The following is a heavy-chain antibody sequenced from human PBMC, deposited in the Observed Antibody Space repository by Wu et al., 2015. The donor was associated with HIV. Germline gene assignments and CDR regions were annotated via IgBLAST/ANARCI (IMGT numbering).Heavy chain of an antibody. CDR1: DSLTSGDYY. D-gene: IGHD1-7*01. CDR2: INHSGST. Sequence: QVQLQESGPGLVKPSQTLSLTCSLSDSLTSGDYYWTWIRQPPGKGLEWIGEINHSGSTNYNPSLKSRVTISVDTSKNQFSLKLSSVTAADTAVYYCARGVYNWNYDAQGARRDYYMDVWGKGTTVTVSS. V-gene: IGHV4-30-4*08. CDR3: ARGVYNWNYDAQGARRDYYMDV. J-gene: IGHJ6*03.